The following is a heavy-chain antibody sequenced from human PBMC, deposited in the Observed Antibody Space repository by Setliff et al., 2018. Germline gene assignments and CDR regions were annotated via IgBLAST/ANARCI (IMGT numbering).Heavy chain of an antibody. CDR1: GYTFTGSY. V-gene: IGHV1-2*02. D-gene: IGHD4-17*01. Sequence: ASVKVSCKASGYTFTGSYVHWVRQAPGQGLEWMGWINPKTGDTLYAPKFQGRVTMTRDRSSNTAYMDLSRLTSDDTAVYYCARVAYGLEYFQYWGQGTLVTVSS. J-gene: IGHJ1*01. CDR2: INPKTGDT. CDR3: ARVAYGLEYFQY.